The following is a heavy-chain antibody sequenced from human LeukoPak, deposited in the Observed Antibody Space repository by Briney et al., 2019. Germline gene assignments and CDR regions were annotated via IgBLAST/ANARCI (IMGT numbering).Heavy chain of an antibody. D-gene: IGHD3-9*01. CDR2: INHSGST. Sequence: PSQTLSLTCAVYGGSFSGYYWSWIRQPPGKGLEWIGEINHSGSTNYNPSLKSRVTISVDTSKNQFSLKLSSVTAADTAVYYCARGREVYFGYWGQGTLVTVSS. CDR1: GGSFSGYY. CDR3: ARGREVYFGY. J-gene: IGHJ4*02. V-gene: IGHV4-34*01.